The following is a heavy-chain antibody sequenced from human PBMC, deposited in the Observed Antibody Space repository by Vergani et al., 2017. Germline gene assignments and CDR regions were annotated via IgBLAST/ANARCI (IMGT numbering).Heavy chain of an antibody. J-gene: IGHJ6*03. D-gene: IGHD6-6*01. Sequence: QVQLQESGPGLVKPSETLSLTCAVSGYSISSGYYWGWIRQPPGKGLEWIGYIYYSGSTNYNPSLKSPVTISVDTSKNQFSLKLSSVTAADTAVYYCASGSVRFPQLGTTWVQLYYYYYYMDVWGKGTTVTVSS. V-gene: IGHV4-38-2*01. CDR3: ASGSVRFPQLGTTWVQLYYYYYYMDV. CDR1: GYSISSGYY. CDR2: IYYSGST.